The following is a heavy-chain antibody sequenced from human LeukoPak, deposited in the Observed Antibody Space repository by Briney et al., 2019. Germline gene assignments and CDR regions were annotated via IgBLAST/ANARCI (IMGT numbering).Heavy chain of an antibody. Sequence: PGGSLRLSCAASGFTFSSYSMNWVRQAPGKGLEWISYISSSSSTIYYADSVKGRFTISRDNAKNSLYLQMNSLRAEDTAVYYCARVPYSSSWTFDYWGQGTLVTVSS. CDR2: ISSSSSTI. CDR3: ARVPYSSSWTFDY. J-gene: IGHJ4*02. CDR1: GFTFSSYS. V-gene: IGHV3-48*01. D-gene: IGHD6-13*01.